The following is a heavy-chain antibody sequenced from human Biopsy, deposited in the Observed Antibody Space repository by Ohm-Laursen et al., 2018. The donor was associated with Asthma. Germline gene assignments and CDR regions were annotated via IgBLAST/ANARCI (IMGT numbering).Heavy chain of an antibody. J-gene: IGHJ4*02. Sequence: SLRLSCAASGFIFDDYIIHWVRQAPGKGLEWVSHITWDSATTVYADSVKGRFTISRDNSKNTLSLQMNSLTAEDTAVYYCAREGVAGTHIEDWGQGTLVTVSS. CDR1: GFIFDDYI. CDR2: ITWDSATT. V-gene: IGHV3-9*01. CDR3: AREGVAGTHIED. D-gene: IGHD6-19*01.